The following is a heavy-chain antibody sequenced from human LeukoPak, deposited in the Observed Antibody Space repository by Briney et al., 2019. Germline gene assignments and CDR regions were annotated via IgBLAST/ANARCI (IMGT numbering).Heavy chain of an antibody. D-gene: IGHD1-14*01. V-gene: IGHV3-74*01. J-gene: IGHJ4*02. CDR3: ARDGVSTVDFDY. CDR1: GFTFSTYW. Sequence: GGSLRLSCAASGFTFSTYWMHWVRQAPGKGPVWVSRINYDGTDTVYTDSVKGRFTITRDNAKNTLYLQMNSLRAEDTAVYYRARDGVSTVDFDYWGQGTLVTVSS. CDR2: INYDGTDT.